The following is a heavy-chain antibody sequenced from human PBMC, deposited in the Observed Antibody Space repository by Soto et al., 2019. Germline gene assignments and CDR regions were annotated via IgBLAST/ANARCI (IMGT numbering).Heavy chain of an antibody. V-gene: IGHV4-4*07. CDR1: GGSISSYY. Sequence: SETLSLTCTVSGGSISSYYWSWIRQPAGKGLEWIGRIYTSGSTNYNPSLKSRVTMSVDTSKNQFSLKLSSVTAADTAVYYCARVVYPTAAAAGFYYGMDVWGQGTTVTVSS. CDR3: ARVVYPTAAAAGFYYGMDV. D-gene: IGHD6-13*01. CDR2: IYTSGST. J-gene: IGHJ6*02.